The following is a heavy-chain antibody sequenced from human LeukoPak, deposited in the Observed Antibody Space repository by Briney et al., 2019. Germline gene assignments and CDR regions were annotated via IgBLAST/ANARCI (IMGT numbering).Heavy chain of an antibody. D-gene: IGHD6-6*01. Sequence: PGGSLRLSCAASGFTFINAWMSWVRQAPGKGLEWVGRIKSKFDGGTTDYAAPVKGRFTISRDDSKNMLYLQMNSLKTEDTAVYYCTTDNISPRPFDYWGQGTLVTVSS. CDR1: GFTFINAW. CDR3: TTDNISPRPFDY. CDR2: IKSKFDGGTT. V-gene: IGHV3-15*01. J-gene: IGHJ4*02.